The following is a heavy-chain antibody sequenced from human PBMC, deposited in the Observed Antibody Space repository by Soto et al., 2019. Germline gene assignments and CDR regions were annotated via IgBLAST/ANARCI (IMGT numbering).Heavy chain of an antibody. CDR2: IGSNSHYI. D-gene: IGHD1-1*01. V-gene: IGHV3-21*06. Sequence: EVQLVESGGGLVKPGGSLRVSCAASGFTLSSHSMNWVRQAPGKGLEWVSFIGSNSHYIYYADSVKGRFTISRDNAKNSVYLHMNSLRAEDTDVYYCARDRTTGKTYAWDAFDTLGQGTMVTVS. J-gene: IGHJ3*02. CDR1: GFTLSSHS. CDR3: ARDRTTGKTYAWDAFDT.